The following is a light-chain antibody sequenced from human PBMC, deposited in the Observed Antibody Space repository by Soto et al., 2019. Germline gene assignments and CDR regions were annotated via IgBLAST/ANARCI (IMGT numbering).Light chain of an antibody. CDR2: DAS. CDR1: QSISSW. CDR3: QQYNSYLYT. V-gene: IGKV1-5*01. Sequence: DIQMTQSPSTLSASVGDRVTITCRASQSISSWLAWYQQKPGKAPKLLIYDASSLDSGVPSRFSGSGSGTEFTLTISSLQPDDFATYYCQQYNSYLYTFGQGTKLEI. J-gene: IGKJ2*01.